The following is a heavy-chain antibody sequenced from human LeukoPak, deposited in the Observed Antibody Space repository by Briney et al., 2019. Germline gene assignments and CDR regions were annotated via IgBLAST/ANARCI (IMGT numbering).Heavy chain of an antibody. CDR1: GGTFSSYA. CDR2: IIPILGIA. D-gene: IGHD5-18*01. Sequence: SVKVSCKASGGTFSSYAISWVRQAPGQGLEWMGRIIPILGIANYAQKFQGRVTITADKSTSTAYMELSSLRSEDTAVYYCAREDTENYYFDYWAREPWSPSPQ. V-gene: IGHV1-69*04. J-gene: IGHJ4*02. CDR3: AREDTENYYFDY.